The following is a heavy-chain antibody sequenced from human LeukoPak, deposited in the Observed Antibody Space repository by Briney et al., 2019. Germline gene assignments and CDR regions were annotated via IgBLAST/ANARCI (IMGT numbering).Heavy chain of an antibody. CDR1: GGSISSSSYY. D-gene: IGHD4-17*01. CDR2: IYYSGST. CDR3: ARHWAFYGDYGGRIDY. J-gene: IGHJ4*02. Sequence: SETLSLTCTVSGGSISSSSYYWGWIRQPPGKGLEWIGRIYYSGSTYYNPSLKSRVTISVDTSKNQFSLKLSSVTAADTAVYYCARHWAFYGDYGGRIDYWGQGTLVTVSS. V-gene: IGHV4-39*01.